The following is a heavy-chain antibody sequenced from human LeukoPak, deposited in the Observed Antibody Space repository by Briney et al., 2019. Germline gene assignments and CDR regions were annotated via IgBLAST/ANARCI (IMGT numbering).Heavy chain of an antibody. CDR2: INHNGNVN. V-gene: IGHV3-7*01. J-gene: IGHJ4*02. D-gene: IGHD6-6*01. CDR1: GFTFSSYW. Sequence: HPGGSLRLSCAASGFTFSSYWMNWARQAPGKGLEWVASINHNGNVNYYVDSVKGRFTISRDNAKNSLYLQMNSLRAEDTAVYYCARLGFVGSSHYFDYWGQGTLVTVSS. CDR3: ARLGFVGSSHYFDY.